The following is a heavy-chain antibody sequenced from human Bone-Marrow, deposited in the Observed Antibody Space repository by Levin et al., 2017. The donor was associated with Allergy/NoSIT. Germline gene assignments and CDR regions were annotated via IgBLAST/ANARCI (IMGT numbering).Heavy chain of an antibody. CDR3: AREGILSFGDYYGLDV. Sequence: SQTLSLPCPVSGGSISSYYWSWIRQSAGKGLEWIGHIYTNGTTQYNPSLKSRVTMAVDTSKHQFSLRLSSATAADTAIYFCAREGILSFGDYYGLDVWGQGTTVTVSS. V-gene: IGHV4-4*07. CDR2: IYTNGTT. J-gene: IGHJ6*02. CDR1: GGSISSYY. D-gene: IGHD2-15*01.